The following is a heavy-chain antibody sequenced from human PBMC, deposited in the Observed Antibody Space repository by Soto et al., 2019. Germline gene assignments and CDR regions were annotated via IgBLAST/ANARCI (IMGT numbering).Heavy chain of an antibody. Sequence: PGGSLRLSCAASGFTFSNYAMAWVRQAPGKGLEWVSGVSASGLNTDYADPVKGRFYISRDNSKNTVSLHMNSLRAEDTALYYCAKDRYGDYGGIDYWGQGTMVTVS. V-gene: IGHV3-23*01. D-gene: IGHD4-17*01. CDR1: GFTFSNYA. CDR3: AKDRYGDYGGIDY. J-gene: IGHJ4*02. CDR2: VSASGLNT.